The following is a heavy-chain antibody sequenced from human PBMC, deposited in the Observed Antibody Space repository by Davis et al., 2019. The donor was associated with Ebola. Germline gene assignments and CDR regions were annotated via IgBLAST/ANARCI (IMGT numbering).Heavy chain of an antibody. V-gene: IGHV4-59*02. CDR2: VYYTGST. D-gene: IGHD3-3*01. CDR1: GDSVTSDY. CDR3: AREDFWSGYYTGDY. J-gene: IGHJ4*02. Sequence: MPSETLSLTCAVSGDSVTSDYWSWIRQPPGEGLEWIGYVYYTGSTNYNPSLKTRVTMSVDTSKNQFSLKLSSVTAADTAVYYCAREDFWSGYYTGDYWGQGTLVTVSS.